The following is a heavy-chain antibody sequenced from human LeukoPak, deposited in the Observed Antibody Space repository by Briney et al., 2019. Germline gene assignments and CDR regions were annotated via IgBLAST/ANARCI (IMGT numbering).Heavy chain of an antibody. CDR2: ISYDGSNK. Sequence: GGSLRLSCAASGFTFSSYAMHWVRQAPGKGLEWVAVISYDGSNKYYADSVKGRFTISRDNFKNTLYLQMNSLRAEDTAVYYCARARYSSSSSHPIALIDYWGQGTLVTVSS. J-gene: IGHJ4*02. D-gene: IGHD6-6*01. CDR3: ARARYSSSSSHPIALIDY. V-gene: IGHV3-30*04. CDR1: GFTFSSYA.